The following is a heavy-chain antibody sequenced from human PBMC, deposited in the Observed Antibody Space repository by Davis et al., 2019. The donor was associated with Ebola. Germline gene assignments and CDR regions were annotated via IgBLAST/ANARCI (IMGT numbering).Heavy chain of an antibody. CDR1: GGTFSRSA. Sequence: AASVKVSCKASGGTFSRSAISWVRQATGQGLEWMGWMNPKSGNTGYAQKFQGRVTMTRDTSITTAYMELSSLTSEDTAVYYCVRYPPSNWNEFDYWGQGTLVTVST. CDR2: MNPKSGNT. J-gene: IGHJ4*02. CDR3: VRYPPSNWNEFDY. V-gene: IGHV1-8*01. D-gene: IGHD1-20*01.